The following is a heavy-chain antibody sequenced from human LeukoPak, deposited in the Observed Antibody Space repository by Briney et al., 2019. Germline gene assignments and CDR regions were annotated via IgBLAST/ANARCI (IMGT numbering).Heavy chain of an antibody. J-gene: IGHJ4*02. CDR2: INPSGGST. Sequence: ASVKVSCKASEYTFTSYYMHWVRQAPGQGLEWMGIINPSGGSTSYAQKFQGRVTMTRDTSTSTVYMELSSLRSEDTAVYYCARDLGTYYDFWSGYFPKYYFDYWGQGTLVTVSS. D-gene: IGHD3-3*01. V-gene: IGHV1-46*01. CDR3: ARDLGTYYDFWSGYFPKYYFDY. CDR1: EYTFTSYY.